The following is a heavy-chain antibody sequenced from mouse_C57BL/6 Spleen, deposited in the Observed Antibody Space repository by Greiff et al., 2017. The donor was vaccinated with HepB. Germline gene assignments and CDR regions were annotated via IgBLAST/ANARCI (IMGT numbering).Heavy chain of an antibody. CDR1: GYTFPDYY. Sequence: EVQLQQSGPELVKPGASVKISCKALGYTFPDYYMNWVKQSHGKSLEWIGDINPNNGGTSYNQKLKGKATLTGDKSSSTAYMELRSLTSEDSAVYYCARERDAYYSNLFAYWGQGTLVTVSA. D-gene: IGHD2-5*01. CDR3: ARERDAYYSNLFAY. CDR2: INPNNGGT. J-gene: IGHJ3*01. V-gene: IGHV1-26*01.